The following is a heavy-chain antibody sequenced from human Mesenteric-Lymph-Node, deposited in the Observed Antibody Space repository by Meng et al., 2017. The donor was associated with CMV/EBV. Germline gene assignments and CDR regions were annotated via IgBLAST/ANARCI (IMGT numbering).Heavy chain of an antibody. D-gene: IGHD1-1*01. CDR2: ISYDGSNK. V-gene: IGHV3-30*04. Sequence: GESLKISCAASEFTFSSSAMHWVRQAPGKGLEWVAVISYDGSNKYYADSVKGRFTISRDNSKNTLYLQMNSLRAEDTAVYYCARGNWNFFDYWGQGTLVTVSS. CDR3: ARGNWNFFDY. CDR1: EFTFSSSA. J-gene: IGHJ4*02.